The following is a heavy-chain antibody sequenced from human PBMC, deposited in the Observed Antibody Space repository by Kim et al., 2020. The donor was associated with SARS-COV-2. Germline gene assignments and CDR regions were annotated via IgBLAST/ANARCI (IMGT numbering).Heavy chain of an antibody. CDR3: ARDPDRLFTNYYFDY. V-gene: IGHV3-48*03. J-gene: IGHJ4*02. D-gene: IGHD3-16*01. Sequence: DSVKGRFTISRDNTKNSLYLQMNSLRVEDTAVYYCARDPDRLFTNYYFDYWGQGSLVTVSS.